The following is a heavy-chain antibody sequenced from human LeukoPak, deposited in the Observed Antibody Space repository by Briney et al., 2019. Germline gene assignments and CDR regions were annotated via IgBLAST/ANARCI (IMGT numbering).Heavy chain of an antibody. D-gene: IGHD5-12*01. J-gene: IGHJ5*02. CDR2: INGDGSST. CDR3: ARDRGYQMVDP. CDR1: GFTFSPYW. Sequence: GGSLRLSCAASGFTFSPYWMHWVRQAPGKGLVWVSRINGDGSSTDYADSVKGRFTISRDNAKNTLYLQMNSLTAEDTAAYYCARDRGYQMVDPWGQGTLVTVSS. V-gene: IGHV3-74*01.